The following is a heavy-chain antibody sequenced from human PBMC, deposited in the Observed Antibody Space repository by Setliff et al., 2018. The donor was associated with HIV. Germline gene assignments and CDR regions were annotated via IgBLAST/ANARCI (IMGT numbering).Heavy chain of an antibody. CDR2: IYISGST. CDR1: GDSINKYY. D-gene: IGHD1-26*01. J-gene: IGHJ6*02. CDR3: ARRSIVGSTRGYYYYALDV. Sequence: SETLSLTCPVSGDSINKYYWSWIRQPPGKGPEWIGFIYISGSTMYNPSLKSRVTMSLDTSKNQVSLKLTSVTAADTAVYYCARRSIVGSTRGYYYYALDVWGQGTTVTVSS. V-gene: IGHV4-4*09.